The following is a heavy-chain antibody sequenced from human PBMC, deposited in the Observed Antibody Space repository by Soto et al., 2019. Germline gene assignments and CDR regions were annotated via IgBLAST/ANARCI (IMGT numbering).Heavy chain of an antibody. CDR1: GFTFSSYA. CDR3: AKDQEGYYYMDV. V-gene: IGHV3-23*01. Sequence: GGSLRLSCAASGFTFSSYAMHWVRQAPGKGLEWVSAISGSGGSTYYADSVKGRFTISRDNSKNTLYLQMNSLRAEDTAVYYCAKDQEGYYYMDVWGKGTTVTVSS. CDR2: ISGSGGST. J-gene: IGHJ6*03.